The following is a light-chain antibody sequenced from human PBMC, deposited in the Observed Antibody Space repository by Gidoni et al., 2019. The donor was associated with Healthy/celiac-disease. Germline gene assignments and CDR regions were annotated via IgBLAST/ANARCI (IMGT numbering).Light chain of an antibody. CDR1: QSISSW. CDR3: QQYNSYSYT. V-gene: IGKV1-5*01. Sequence: DIQMTQSPSTLSASVGDRVTINCRASQSISSWLAWYQQKPGKAPKLLIYDASSLESGVPSRCSGSGSGTEFTLTISSLQPDDFATYYCQQYNSYSYTFGQGTKLEIK. CDR2: DAS. J-gene: IGKJ2*01.